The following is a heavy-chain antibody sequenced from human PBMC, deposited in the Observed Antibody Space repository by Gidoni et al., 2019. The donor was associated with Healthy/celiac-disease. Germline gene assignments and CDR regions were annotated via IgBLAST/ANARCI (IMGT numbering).Heavy chain of an antibody. Sequence: QVQLVASGVGVVQPGRSLRLSCSASGFTFSSSGMHWVRQAPGKGLEWVAVIWYDGSNKYYADAVKGRFTSSRDNSKNTLYLQMNSLRAEDTAVYYWARIGEIIDAFDIWGQGTMVTVSS. CDR1: GFTFSSSG. CDR3: ARIGEIIDAFDI. D-gene: IGHD4-17*01. V-gene: IGHV3-33*01. J-gene: IGHJ3*02. CDR2: IWYDGSNK.